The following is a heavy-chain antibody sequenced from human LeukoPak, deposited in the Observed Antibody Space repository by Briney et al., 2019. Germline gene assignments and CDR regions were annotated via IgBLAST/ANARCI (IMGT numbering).Heavy chain of an antibody. J-gene: IGHJ6*02. D-gene: IGHD2-2*01. CDR3: AREDIVVVPAFYYYYYGMDV. Sequence: ASVDLSCNASGFTFTSYGISRVRQAPGQGVEGMVCISSYNWNTNYAQKLQGRVTMTTDTSTSTAYMELRSLRSDDTAVYYCAREDIVVVPAFYYYYYGMDVWGQGTTVTVSS. V-gene: IGHV1-18*01. CDR2: ISSYNWNT. CDR1: GFTFTSYG.